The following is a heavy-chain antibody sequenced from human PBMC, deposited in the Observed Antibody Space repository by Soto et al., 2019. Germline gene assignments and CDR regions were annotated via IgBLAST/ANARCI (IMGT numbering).Heavy chain of an antibody. D-gene: IGHD3-22*01. J-gene: IGHJ4*02. CDR2: ISYDGDDK. CDR3: ARGPNYYDDSGYFAY. V-gene: IGHV3-30-3*01. Sequence: GGSLRLSCAASGFTFSIYPMHWVRQAPGKGLEWVALISYDGDDKYYADSVKGRFTISRDNSKNTVYLEMNSLRAEDTSVYFCARGPNYYDDSGYFAYWGQGALVTVSS. CDR1: GFTFSIYP.